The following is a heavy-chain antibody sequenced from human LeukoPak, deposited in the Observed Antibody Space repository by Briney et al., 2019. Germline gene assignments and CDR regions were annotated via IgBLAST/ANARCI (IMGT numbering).Heavy chain of an antibody. D-gene: IGHD5-24*01. CDR1: GYTFTDYY. Sequence: ASVKVSCKTSGYTFTDYYIHWVRQAPGQGLEWMGWINPNTDSTNYAQKFQGRVTMTRDTSNSTAYMEMSRLRSDDTAVYYCARMAKRLNWFDPWGQGTLVTVSS. CDR3: ARMAKRLNWFDP. V-gene: IGHV1-2*02. J-gene: IGHJ5*02. CDR2: INPNTDST.